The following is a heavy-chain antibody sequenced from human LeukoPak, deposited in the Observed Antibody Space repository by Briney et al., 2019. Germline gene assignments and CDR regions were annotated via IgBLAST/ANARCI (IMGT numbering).Heavy chain of an antibody. CDR1: GFTFSSLL. Sequence: GGSLRLSCAASGFTFSSLLMTWVRQAPGKGLEWVAHIFLDGREKYYAVSGQGRFTISRDNAKNSLFLQMDSLRAEDTAVYYCAGERPSSSWYDYWGQGTLVTVSS. CDR3: AGERPSSSWYDY. CDR2: IFLDGREK. J-gene: IGHJ4*02. D-gene: IGHD6-13*01. V-gene: IGHV3-7*01.